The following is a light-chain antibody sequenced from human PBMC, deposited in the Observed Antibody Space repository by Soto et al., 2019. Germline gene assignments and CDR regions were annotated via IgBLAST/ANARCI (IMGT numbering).Light chain of an antibody. Sequence: QSALTQPASMSGSPGQSITISCTGTSGDVGFYDFVSWCQQHPGKVPRLIIYGVTKRPSGVSHRFSGSKSGNTASLTISGLQVEDEADYSCASYTGSSTYVFGGGTKVTVL. CDR1: SGDVGFYDF. J-gene: IGLJ3*02. CDR3: ASYTGSSTYV. V-gene: IGLV2-14*03. CDR2: GVT.